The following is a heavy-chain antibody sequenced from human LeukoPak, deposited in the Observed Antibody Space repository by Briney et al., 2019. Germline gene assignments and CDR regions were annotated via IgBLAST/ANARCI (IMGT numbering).Heavy chain of an antibody. V-gene: IGHV3-23*01. J-gene: IGHJ4*02. CDR2: ISVSGVDT. CDR3: AKDRSLGY. Sequence: GGSLRLSGAASGFTFSTYAMSWVRQAPGQGLEWVSGISVSGVDTDYADSVRGRFTISRDNSKNTLYLQINSLRAEDTAVYYCAKDRSLGYWGQGTLVTVSS. CDR1: GFTFSTYA.